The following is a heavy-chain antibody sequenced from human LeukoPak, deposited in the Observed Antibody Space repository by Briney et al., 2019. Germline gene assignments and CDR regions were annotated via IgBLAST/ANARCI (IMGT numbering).Heavy chain of an antibody. Sequence: PGGSLRLSCAASGFTFSSYSMNWVRQAPGKGLEWVSSISSSRSYIYYADSVKGRFTISRDNAKNSLYLQMNSLRAEDTAVYYCARVLSMITFGGGETNCFDPWGQGTLVTV. CDR1: GFTFSSYS. CDR2: ISSSRSYI. D-gene: IGHD3-16*01. CDR3: ARVLSMITFGGGETNCFDP. J-gene: IGHJ5*02. V-gene: IGHV3-21*01.